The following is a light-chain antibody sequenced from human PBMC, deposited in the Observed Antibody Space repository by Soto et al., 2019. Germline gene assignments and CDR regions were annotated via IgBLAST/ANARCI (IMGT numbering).Light chain of an antibody. Sequence: QSVLTQPPSASGTPGQRGTISCSGGSSNIGTNAVNWYQQRPGPAPKLLIYNNNQRPSGVPDRFSGSKSGTSASLAISGLQSEDEADYYCAAWAAILNGYVFGTGTKLTVL. J-gene: IGLJ1*01. V-gene: IGLV1-44*01. CDR2: NNN. CDR3: AAWAAILNGYV. CDR1: SSNIGTNA.